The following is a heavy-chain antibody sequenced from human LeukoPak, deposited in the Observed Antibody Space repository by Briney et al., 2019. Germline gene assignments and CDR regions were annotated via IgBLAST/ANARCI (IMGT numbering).Heavy chain of an antibody. Sequence: GGSLRLSCPASGFTFSSYWMHWVRQAPGKGLVWVSRIKSDGSSTSYADSVKGRFTISRDNAKNTLYLQMNSLRAEDTAVYYCARDPGGGGAKGHNWFDPWGQGTLVTPSS. CDR1: GFTFSSYW. CDR2: IKSDGSST. J-gene: IGHJ5*02. V-gene: IGHV3-74*01. CDR3: ARDPGGGGAKGHNWFDP. D-gene: IGHD2-21*01.